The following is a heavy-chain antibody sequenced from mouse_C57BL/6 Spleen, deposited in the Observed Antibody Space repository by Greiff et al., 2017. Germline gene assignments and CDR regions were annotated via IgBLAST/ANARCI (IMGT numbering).Heavy chain of an antibody. V-gene: IGHV1-50*01. CDR1: GYTFTSYW. D-gene: IGHD3-1*01. Sequence: QVQLQQPGAELVKPGASVKLSCKASGYTFTSYWMQWVKQRPGQGLEWIGEIDPSDSYTNYNQKFKGKATLTVDTSSSTAYMQLSSLTSEDSAVYYGARPSNSHYARDYWGQGTSVTVSS. CDR2: IDPSDSYT. CDR3: ARPSNSHYARDY. J-gene: IGHJ4*01.